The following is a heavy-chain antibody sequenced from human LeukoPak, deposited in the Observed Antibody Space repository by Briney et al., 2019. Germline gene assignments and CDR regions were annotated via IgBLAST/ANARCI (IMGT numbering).Heavy chain of an antibody. Sequence: SETLSLTCAVYGGSFSGYYWSWIRQPPGKGLEWIGEINHSGSTNYNPSLKSRVTISVDTSKNQFSLKLSSVTAADTAVYYCARTEYSSSSGRGYWGQGTLVTVSS. J-gene: IGHJ4*02. CDR2: INHSGST. CDR3: ARTEYSSSSGRGY. D-gene: IGHD6-6*01. CDR1: GGSFSGYY. V-gene: IGHV4-34*01.